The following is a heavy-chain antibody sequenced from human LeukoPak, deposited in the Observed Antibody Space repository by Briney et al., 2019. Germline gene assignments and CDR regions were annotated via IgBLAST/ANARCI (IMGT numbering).Heavy chain of an antibody. CDR2: IKQDGSEK. V-gene: IGHV3-7*01. CDR3: ARAATVTAESAFGY. J-gene: IGHJ4*02. Sequence: GGSLRLSCAASGFTFSSYWMSWVRQAPGKGLEWVANIKQDGSEKYYVDSVKGRFTISRDNAKNSLYLQMNSLRAEDTAVYYCARAATVTAESAFGYWGQGTLVTVSS. D-gene: IGHD4-17*01. CDR1: GFTFSSYW.